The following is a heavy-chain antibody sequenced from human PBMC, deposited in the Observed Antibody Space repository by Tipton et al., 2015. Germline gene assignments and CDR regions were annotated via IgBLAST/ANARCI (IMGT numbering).Heavy chain of an antibody. D-gene: IGHD3-22*01. Sequence: LRLSCAASGFTVSSNYMSWVRQAPGKGLEWIGYIYYSGSTNYNPSLRSRVAMSMDTSKNQFSLKLSSVIAADTAVYYCARASIIQGYYHDSSRYYLFNSWGQGTLVTVSS. J-gene: IGHJ1*01. CDR2: IYYSGST. CDR3: ARASIIQGYYHDSSRYYLFNS. CDR1: GFTVSSNY. V-gene: IGHV4-59*02.